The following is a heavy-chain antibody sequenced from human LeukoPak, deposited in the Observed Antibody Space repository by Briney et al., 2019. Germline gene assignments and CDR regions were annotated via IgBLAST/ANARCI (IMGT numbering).Heavy chain of an antibody. D-gene: IGHD3-10*01. CDR2: TNRSGRA. CDR3: ARSSQSATWRYYFAS. CDR1: GGSPSGYY. J-gene: IGHJ4*02. V-gene: IGHV4-34*01. Sequence: SETLSLTCGVPGGSPSGYYWNWIRQSPRKGLEWIGETNRSGRANYNPFLKSRVTISVDTSKSQFSLKVTSVTAADTAVYYCARSSQSATWRYYFASWGRGTLVTVSS.